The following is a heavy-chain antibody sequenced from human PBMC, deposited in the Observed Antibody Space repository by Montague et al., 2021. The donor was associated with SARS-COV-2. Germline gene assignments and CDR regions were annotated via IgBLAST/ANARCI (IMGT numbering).Heavy chain of an antibody. D-gene: IGHD6-13*01. Sequence: SETLSLTCRVSGDSISTSTWWTWVRQTPGKGLEWIWEIFDSGTXXXNPXXXSRVSISVDKSNNKFSLRLSSLIAAATAVYYCETLTRRTAAGTRDYFGLDVWGQGTTVVVSS. CDR3: ETLTRRTAAGTRDYFGLDV. CDR2: IFDSGTX. V-gene: IGHV4-4*02. CDR1: GDSISTSTW. J-gene: IGHJ6*02.